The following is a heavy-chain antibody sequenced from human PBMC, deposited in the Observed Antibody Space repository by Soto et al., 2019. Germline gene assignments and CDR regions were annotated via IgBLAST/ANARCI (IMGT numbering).Heavy chain of an antibody. CDR1: GFTFSAYW. V-gene: IGHV3-7*03. Sequence: EVQLVESGGTLVQPGGSLRLSCAASGFTFSAYWMSWVRQAPGRGLEWVANINQDAHETNYVDSLRGRVTISRDNAHNLLYLHMSRLRVEDTAVYYCAREDDTSCRSAVDHFSYFYGMDVLCQGTTVTVSS. D-gene: IGHD2-2*01. CDR3: AREDDTSCRSAVDHFSYFYGMDV. CDR2: INQDAHET. J-gene: IGHJ6*02.